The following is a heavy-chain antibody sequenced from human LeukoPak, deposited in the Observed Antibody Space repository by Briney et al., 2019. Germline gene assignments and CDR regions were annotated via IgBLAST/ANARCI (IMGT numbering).Heavy chain of an antibody. D-gene: IGHD2-21*01. CDR2: IYTSGST. J-gene: IGHJ4*02. CDR3: ARGVVIAPQTFDY. CDR1: GGSIFSDSYY. V-gene: IGHV4-61*02. Sequence: PSETLSLTCTFSGGSIFSDSYYWSWIRQPAGKGLEWIGRIYTSGSTNYNPSLKSRVTISVDTSKNQFSLKLSSVTAADTAVYYCARGVVIAPQTFDYWGQGTLVTVSS.